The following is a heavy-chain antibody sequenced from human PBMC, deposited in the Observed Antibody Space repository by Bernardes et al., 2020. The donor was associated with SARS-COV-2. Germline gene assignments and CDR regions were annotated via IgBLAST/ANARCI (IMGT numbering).Heavy chain of an antibody. Sequence: YNADSVKGRFTISRDNSKNTIFLHMSSLRPEDTAIYYCARETQDSTSSYFDSWGQGSLVTVSS. CDR3: ARETQDSTSSYFDS. J-gene: IGHJ4*02. D-gene: IGHD6-6*01. V-gene: IGHV3-30*15.